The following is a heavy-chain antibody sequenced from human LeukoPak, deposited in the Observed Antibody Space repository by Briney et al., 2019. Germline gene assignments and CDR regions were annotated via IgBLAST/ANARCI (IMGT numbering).Heavy chain of an antibody. CDR3: ARRSDYGIDAFDI. CDR2: IYPGDSDT. D-gene: IGHD4-17*01. CDR1: GYSFSSYW. V-gene: IGHV5-51*01. J-gene: IGHJ3*02. Sequence: GESLKISCKGSGYSFSSYWIGWGRQMPGKGLEWMGIIYPGDSDTRYSPSFQGQVTISADKSISAAYLQWSSLKASDTAMYYCARRSDYGIDAFDIWGQGTMVTVSS.